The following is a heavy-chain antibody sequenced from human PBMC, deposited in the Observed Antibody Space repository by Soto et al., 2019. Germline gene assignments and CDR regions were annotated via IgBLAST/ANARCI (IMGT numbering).Heavy chain of an antibody. CDR3: AAGRPGNYYYGMDV. V-gene: IGHV5-51*01. D-gene: IGHD3-10*01. J-gene: IGHJ6*02. CDR1: GYSFTSYW. CDR2: IYPGDSDT. Sequence: LGESLKISCKGSGYSFTSYWIGWVRQMPGKGLEWMGIIYPGDSDTRYSPSFHGQVTISADTSISTAYLPWSSLRASDPAMSYCAAGRPGNYYYGMDVWGQGTTVTVSS.